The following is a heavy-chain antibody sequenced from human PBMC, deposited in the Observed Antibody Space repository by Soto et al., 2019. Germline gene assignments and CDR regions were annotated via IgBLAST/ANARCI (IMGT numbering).Heavy chain of an antibody. Sequence: TSETLSLTCTVSGGSISGGGHYWGWIRQPPGRGLEWIGFMYYTGDTYYKPSLKSRLSISVDTSMNQFSLELTSVTAADTAVYYYASSDPYYFFDYWGLGTLVTVSS. CDR2: MYYTGDT. J-gene: IGHJ4*02. V-gene: IGHV4-31*03. D-gene: IGHD2-21*01. CDR1: GGSISGGGHY. CDR3: ASSDPYYFFDY.